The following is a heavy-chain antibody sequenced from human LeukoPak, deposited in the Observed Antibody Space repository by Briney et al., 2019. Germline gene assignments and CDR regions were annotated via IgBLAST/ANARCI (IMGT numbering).Heavy chain of an antibody. D-gene: IGHD1-26*01. V-gene: IGHV3-48*02. Sequence: GGSLRLSCAASGFTFSSYSMNWVRQAPGKGLEWASFISSSSTTIYYADSVKGRFTISRDNAKNSLYLQVNSLRDEDTAVYYCAKSESYRFDYWGQGTLVTVSS. CDR2: ISSSSTTI. CDR1: GFTFSSYS. J-gene: IGHJ4*02. CDR3: AKSESYRFDY.